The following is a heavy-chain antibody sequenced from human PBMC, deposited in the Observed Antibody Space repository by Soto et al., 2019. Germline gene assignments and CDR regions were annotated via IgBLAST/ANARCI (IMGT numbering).Heavy chain of an antibody. V-gene: IGHV4-39*01. CDR1: GGSISSSTYY. Sequence: QLQLQESGPGLVKPSETLSLTCSVSGGSISSSTYYWGWVRQPPGKGLEWIGSIYYSGTAHYTPSLKSRLTISVETSKNQFSLNLSAVTAADTAVYYCARRATTVTYDAFDIWGQGTMVTVSS. J-gene: IGHJ3*02. CDR3: ARRATTVTYDAFDI. D-gene: IGHD4-17*01. CDR2: IYYSGTA.